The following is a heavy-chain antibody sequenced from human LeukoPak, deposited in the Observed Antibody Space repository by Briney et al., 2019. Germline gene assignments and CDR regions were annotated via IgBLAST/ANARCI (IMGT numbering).Heavy chain of an antibody. Sequence: GGSLRLSCAASGFTFSSYSMNWVRQAPGKGLEWVSSISSSSSYIYYADSVKGRFTISRDNAKNSLYLQMNSLRADDTAVYYCTSDRVFYGLDVWGQGTTVIVSS. CDR1: GFTFSSYS. J-gene: IGHJ6*02. CDR3: TSDRVFYGLDV. CDR2: ISSSSSYI. V-gene: IGHV3-21*01.